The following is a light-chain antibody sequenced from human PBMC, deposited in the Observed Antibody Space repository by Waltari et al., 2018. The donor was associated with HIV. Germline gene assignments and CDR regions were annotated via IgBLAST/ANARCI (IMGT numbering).Light chain of an antibody. V-gene: IGKV3-15*01. J-gene: IGKJ1*01. CDR1: QRVTTN. CDR3: QQYNTWPQT. Sequence: DIEMTQSPATLSVSPGERVTLSCRANQRVTTNLDWYQQKPGQAPRLLIYGTSTRATGCPGRFSGNGSGTEFTLTISSLQSEDFAVYYCQQYNTWPQTFGQGTRVEI. CDR2: GTS.